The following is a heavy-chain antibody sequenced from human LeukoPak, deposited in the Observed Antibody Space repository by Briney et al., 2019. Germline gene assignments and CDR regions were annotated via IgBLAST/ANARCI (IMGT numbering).Heavy chain of an antibody. D-gene: IGHD3-3*01. Sequence: GGSLRLSWAAAGFTVSSNYMSWVRQAPGKGLEWVSVIYTGGSTYYADSVKGRFTISRDNSKNTLYLQMNSLRAEDTAVYYCARGYDFWSGYYSYGMDVWGQGTTVTVSS. CDR2: IYTGGST. CDR1: GFTVSSNY. V-gene: IGHV3-53*01. CDR3: ARGYDFWSGYYSYGMDV. J-gene: IGHJ6*02.